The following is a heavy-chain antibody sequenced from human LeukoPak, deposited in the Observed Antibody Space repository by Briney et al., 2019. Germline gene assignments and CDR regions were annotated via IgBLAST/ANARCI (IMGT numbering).Heavy chain of an antibody. CDR1: GGSISSGGYY. V-gene: IGHV4-31*03. J-gene: IGHJ5*02. D-gene: IGHD3-22*01. Sequence: PSETLSLTCTVSGGSISSGGYYWSWIRQHPGKGLEWIGYIYYSGSTYYNPSLKSRVTISVDTSKNQFSLKLSSVTAADTAVYYCAREGKYYYDSSGYYGSNWFDPWGQGTLVTVSS. CDR2: IYYSGST. CDR3: AREGKYYYDSSGYYGSNWFDP.